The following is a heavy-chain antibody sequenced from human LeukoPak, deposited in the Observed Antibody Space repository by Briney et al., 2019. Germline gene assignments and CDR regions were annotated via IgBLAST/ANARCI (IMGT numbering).Heavy chain of an antibody. D-gene: IGHD1-14*01. CDR1: GFTFSSYE. J-gene: IGHJ6*02. V-gene: IGHV3-48*03. Sequence: GGSLRLSCSAPGFTFSSYEMNWVRQAPGKGLEWVSYISSSGSTIYYADSVKGRFTISRDNAKNSLYLQMNSLRAEDTAVYYCARGGVVAGTNFYYYGMDVWGQGTTVTVSS. CDR2: ISSSGSTI. CDR3: ARGGVVAGTNFYYYGMDV.